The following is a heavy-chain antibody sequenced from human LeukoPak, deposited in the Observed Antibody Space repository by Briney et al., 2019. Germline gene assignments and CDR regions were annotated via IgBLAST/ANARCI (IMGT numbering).Heavy chain of an antibody. CDR2: IFHTGSA. CDR3: ARSLYPSFDFDY. Sequence: SETLSLTCAVSGVSISTYYWSWIRQPPGKGLEWIGYIFHTGSANYNPSLKSRVTISVDTSKNQFSLKLSSVTAADTAVYYCARSLYPSFDFDYWGQGTLVTVSS. J-gene: IGHJ4*02. CDR1: GVSISTYY. V-gene: IGHV4-59*01.